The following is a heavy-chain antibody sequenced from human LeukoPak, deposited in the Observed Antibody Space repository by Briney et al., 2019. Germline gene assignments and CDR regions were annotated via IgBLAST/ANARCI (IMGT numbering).Heavy chain of an antibody. Sequence: GGSLRLSCAASGFTFSSYGMHWVRQAPGKGLEWVAVISYDGSNKYYADSVKGRFTISRDNSKSTLYLQMNSLRAEDTAVYYCARGDHSSSWYGMDVWGKGTTVTVSS. CDR1: GFTFSSYG. CDR2: ISYDGSNK. D-gene: IGHD6-13*01. J-gene: IGHJ6*04. CDR3: ARGDHSSSWYGMDV. V-gene: IGHV3-30*03.